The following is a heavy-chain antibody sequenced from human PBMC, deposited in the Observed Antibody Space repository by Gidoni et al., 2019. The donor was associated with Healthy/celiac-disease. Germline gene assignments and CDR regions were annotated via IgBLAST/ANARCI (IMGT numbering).Heavy chain of an antibody. CDR2: IIPILGIA. CDR1: GGTFSSYT. D-gene: IGHD6-13*01. J-gene: IGHJ6*03. V-gene: IGHV1-69*08. Sequence: QVQLVQSGAEVTKPGSSVKVSCKASGGTFSSYTISWVRQAPGQGLEWMGRIIPILGIANYAQKFQGRVTITADKSTSTAYMALSSLRSEDTAVYYCAREKIAAAGKTAYYYYYMDVWGKGTTVTVSS. CDR3: AREKIAAAGKTAYYYYYMDV.